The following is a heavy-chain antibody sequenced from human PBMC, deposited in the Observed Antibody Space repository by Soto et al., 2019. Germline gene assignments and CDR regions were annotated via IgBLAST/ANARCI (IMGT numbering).Heavy chain of an antibody. J-gene: IGHJ4*02. CDR1: GYTFTSYD. V-gene: IGHV1-8*01. CDR3: AQARIAVAGTGFDY. D-gene: IGHD6-19*01. CDR2: MNPNSGNT. Sequence: QVQLVQSGAEVKKPGASVKVSCKASGYTFTSYDINWVRQATGQGLEWMGWMNPNSGNTGYAQKFQGRVTMTRNTAISTAYMELSSLRSEDTAVYYCAQARIAVAGTGFDYWGQGTLVTVSS.